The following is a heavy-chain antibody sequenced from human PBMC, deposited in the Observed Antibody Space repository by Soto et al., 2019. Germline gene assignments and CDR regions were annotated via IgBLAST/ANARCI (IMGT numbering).Heavy chain of an antibody. V-gene: IGHV3-30*18. CDR2: ISHEGGTQ. CDR3: AKEGSPKVSRWDDS. J-gene: IGHJ4*02. D-gene: IGHD1-26*01. Sequence: GESLKISCAASGFTFSDYGIDWIRQAPGKGLEWVAVISHEGGTQYYADSVRGRFTVSRDNSKNILYLQMDSLRPEDTAVYFCAKEGSPKVSRWDDSWGQGTLVPVYS. CDR1: GFTFSDYG.